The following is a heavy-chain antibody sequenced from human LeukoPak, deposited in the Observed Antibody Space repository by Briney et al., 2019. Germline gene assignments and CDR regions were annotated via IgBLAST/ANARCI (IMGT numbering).Heavy chain of an antibody. Sequence: PGGSLRLSCAAFGFTFSSYAMSWVRQAPGKGLEWVSAISGSGGSTYYADSVKGRFTISRYNSKNTLYLQMNSLRAEDTATYYCAARPTSEAVAPSDFWGQGTLVTVSP. CDR1: GFTFSSYA. CDR2: ISGSGGST. CDR3: AARPTSEAVAPSDF. V-gene: IGHV3-23*01. J-gene: IGHJ4*02. D-gene: IGHD6-19*01.